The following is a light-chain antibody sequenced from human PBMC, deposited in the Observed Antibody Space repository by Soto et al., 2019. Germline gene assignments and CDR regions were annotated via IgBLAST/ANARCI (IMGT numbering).Light chain of an antibody. Sequence: PGEIATLSCRASQRGFSFYLAWFQQKPGQAPRLLIYGASTRATGIPDRFSGSGSGTDFTLTISRLEPEDFAVYYCHQYGSSPWTLGQGTKVEIK. CDR1: QRGFSFY. J-gene: IGKJ1*01. V-gene: IGKV3-20*01. CDR3: HQYGSSPWT. CDR2: GAS.